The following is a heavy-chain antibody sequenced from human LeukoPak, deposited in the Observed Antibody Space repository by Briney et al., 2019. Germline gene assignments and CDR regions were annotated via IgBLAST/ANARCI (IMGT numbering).Heavy chain of an antibody. J-gene: IGHJ6*03. V-gene: IGHV3-30*02. CDR2: IRNDGSND. Sequence: GGSLRLSCAASGFTFSHHGMHWVRQAPGKGLEWVAFIRNDGSNDYYADSVKGRFTISRDNSKNNVYLQMHSLRAEDTAVYYCAKDGAGGNYGSGSRVLYRYMDVWGKGTTVTISS. D-gene: IGHD3-10*01. CDR3: AKDGAGGNYGSGSRVLYRYMDV. CDR1: GFTFSHHG.